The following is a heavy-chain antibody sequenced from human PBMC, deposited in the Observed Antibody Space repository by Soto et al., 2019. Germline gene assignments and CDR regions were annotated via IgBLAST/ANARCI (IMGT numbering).Heavy chain of an antibody. CDR1: GFTFSYYA. J-gene: IGHJ6*02. V-gene: IGHV3-30-3*01. CDR3: ARVWAVNTITGDSYYKMDV. Sequence: PGGSLRLSCAASGFTFSYYAMHWVRQAPGKGLEWLAVIPNDGSSKYYADSVKGRFTISRDNSKNTLYLQMNSLRAEDTAVYYCARVWAVNTITGDSYYKMDVWGQGTTVTVSS. CDR2: IPNDGSSK. D-gene: IGHD7-27*01.